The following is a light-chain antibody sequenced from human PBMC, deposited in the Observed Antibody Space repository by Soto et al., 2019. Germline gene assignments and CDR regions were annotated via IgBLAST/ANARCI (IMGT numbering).Light chain of an antibody. CDR3: QQRSNWPLT. CDR1: QSVSSY. J-gene: IGKJ4*01. Sequence: EIVLTQSPATLSLSPGERATLSCRASQSVSSYLAWYQQKPGQAPRLLIYDASNRATSIPARFSGSGSRTDFTLTISSLEPEDFAVYYCQQRSNWPLTFGGGTKVDIK. CDR2: DAS. V-gene: IGKV3-11*01.